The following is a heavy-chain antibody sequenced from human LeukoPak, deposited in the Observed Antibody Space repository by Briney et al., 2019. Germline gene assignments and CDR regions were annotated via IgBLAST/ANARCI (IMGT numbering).Heavy chain of an antibody. J-gene: IGHJ4*02. D-gene: IGHD6-13*01. CDR2: IYYSGST. Sequence: SETLSLTCTVSGGSISSGGYSWSWIRQHPGKGLEWIGYIYYSGSTYYNPSLKSRVTMSVDTSKNQFSLKLSSVTAADTAVYYCARDSRLGQQLDSFDYWGQGTLVTVSS. CDR3: ARDSRLGQQLDSFDY. V-gene: IGHV4-31*03. CDR1: GGSISSGGYS.